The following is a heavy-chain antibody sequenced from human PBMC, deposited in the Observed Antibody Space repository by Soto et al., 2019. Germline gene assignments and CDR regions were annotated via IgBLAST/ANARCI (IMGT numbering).Heavy chain of an antibody. J-gene: IGHJ6*02. CDR1: GGSISSGDYY. D-gene: IGHD3-10*01. CDR3: ARVSLVRGVIITTSYYYGMDV. CDR2: IYYSGST. V-gene: IGHV4-30-4*01. Sequence: SETLSLTCTVSGGSISSGDYYWSWIRQPPGKGLEWIGYIYYSGSTYYNPSLKSRVTISVDTSKNQFSLKLSSVTAADTAVYYCARVSLVRGVIITTSYYYGMDVWGQATTVTVSS.